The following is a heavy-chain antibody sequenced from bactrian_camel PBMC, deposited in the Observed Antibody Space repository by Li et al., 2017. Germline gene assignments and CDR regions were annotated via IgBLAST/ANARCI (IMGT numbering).Heavy chain of an antibody. CDR3: AAVAEGRTVGGGVPLWTLFESGY. Sequence: HVQLVESGGGSVQAGGSLRLSCVFAAYSISDACMGWFRQAPGKEREGVARIDSRGTTEYVDSVKGRFTVFKGNAGKTLYLQMNSLRPEDTAMYYGAAVAEGRTVGGGVPLWTLFESGYRGQGTQVTVS. J-gene: IGHJ4*01. CDR1: AYSISDAC. D-gene: IGHD3*01. V-gene: IGHV3S53*01. CDR2: IDSRGTT.